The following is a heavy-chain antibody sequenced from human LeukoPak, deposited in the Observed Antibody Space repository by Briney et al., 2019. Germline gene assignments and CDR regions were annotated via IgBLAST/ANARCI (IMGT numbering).Heavy chain of an antibody. J-gene: IGHJ4*02. CDR2: IYYSGST. CDR3: ASVVFIAARPVYFDY. CDR1: GGSISSSSYY. D-gene: IGHD6-6*01. Sequence: SETLSLTCTVSGGSISSSSYYWGWIRQPPGKGLEWIGSIYYSGSTYYNPSLKSRVTISVDTSKNQFSLKLSSVTAADTAVYYCASVVFIAARPVYFDYWGQGTLVTVSS. V-gene: IGHV4-39*07.